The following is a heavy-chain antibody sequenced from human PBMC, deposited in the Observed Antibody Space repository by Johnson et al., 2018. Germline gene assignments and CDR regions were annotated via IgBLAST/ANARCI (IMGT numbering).Heavy chain of an antibody. Sequence: VQLVESGGGLVQPGGSLRLSCAASGFTFSRYWMSWVRQAPGKGLEWVANIKQDGSEKYYVDSVKGRFTISRDNAKKSLYLQMNSLRAEDTAVYYWARVEGRYYGSDDGMDVWGQGTTVTVSS. D-gene: IGHD3-10*01. V-gene: IGHV3-7*01. CDR1: GFTFSRYW. CDR2: IKQDGSEK. CDR3: ARVEGRYYGSDDGMDV. J-gene: IGHJ6*02.